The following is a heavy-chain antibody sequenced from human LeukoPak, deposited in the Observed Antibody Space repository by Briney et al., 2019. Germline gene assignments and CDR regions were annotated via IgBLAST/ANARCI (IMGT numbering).Heavy chain of an antibody. Sequence: PGGSLRLSCAASGFTFSDYYMSWIRQAPGKGLEWVSYISSSSSYTNYVDSVKGRFTISRDNAKNSLYLQMNSLRAEDTAVYYCARDRYDILTGYYDVWYFDYWGQGTLVTVSS. CDR3: ARDRYDILTGYYDVWYFDY. CDR2: ISSSSSYT. D-gene: IGHD3-9*01. J-gene: IGHJ4*02. CDR1: GFTFSDYY. V-gene: IGHV3-11*05.